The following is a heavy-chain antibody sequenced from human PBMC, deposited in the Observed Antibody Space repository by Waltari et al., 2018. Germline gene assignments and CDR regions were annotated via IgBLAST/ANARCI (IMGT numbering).Heavy chain of an antibody. Sequence: QVQLQESGPGLVKPSETLSLTCAVSGYSISSGYYWGWIRQPPGKGLEWIGSIYHSGSTYYTPSLKSRVTISVDTSKNQFSLKLSSVTAADTAVYYCARDYGDPQYFQHWGQGTLVTVSS. D-gene: IGHD4-17*01. J-gene: IGHJ1*01. CDR3: ARDYGDPQYFQH. CDR1: GYSISSGYY. CDR2: IYHSGST. V-gene: IGHV4-38-2*01.